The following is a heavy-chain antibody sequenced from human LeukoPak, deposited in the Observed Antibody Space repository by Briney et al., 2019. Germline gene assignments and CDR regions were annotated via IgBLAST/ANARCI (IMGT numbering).Heavy chain of an antibody. V-gene: IGHV4-34*01. J-gene: IGHJ6*03. Sequence: PSETLSLTCAVYGGSFSGYYWSWIRQPPGKGLEWIGEINHSGSTNYNPSLKSRVTISVDTSKNQFPLKLSSVTAADTAVYYCARRGYYYYMDVRGKGTTVTVSS. CDR1: GGSFSGYY. CDR2: INHSGST. D-gene: IGHD3-10*01. CDR3: ARRGYYYYMDV.